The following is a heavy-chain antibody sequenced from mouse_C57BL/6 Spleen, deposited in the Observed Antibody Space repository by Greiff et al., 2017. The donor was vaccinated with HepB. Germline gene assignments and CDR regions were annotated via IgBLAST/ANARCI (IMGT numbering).Heavy chain of an antibody. CDR1: GYTFTSYW. CDR3: ARDCGSNYDYAIDY. J-gene: IGHJ4*01. V-gene: IGHV1-52*01. Sequence: QVQLQQSGAELVRPGSSVKLSCKASGYTFTSYWMHWVKQRPIQGLEWIGNIDPSDSETHYNQKFKDKATLTVDKSSSTAYMQLSSLTSEDSAVYYCARDCGSNYDYAIDYWGQGTSVTVSS. CDR2: IDPSDSET. D-gene: IGHD1-1*01.